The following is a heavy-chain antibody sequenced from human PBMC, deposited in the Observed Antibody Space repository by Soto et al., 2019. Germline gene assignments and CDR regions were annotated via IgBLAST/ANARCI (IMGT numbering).Heavy chain of an antibody. V-gene: IGHV3-9*01. CDR3: VRSKGGYSYGTPFDY. J-gene: IGHJ4*02. CDR2: ISWNSGNI. Sequence: GGSPRLSCAASGFTFDDYAMHWVRQVLGKGLEWVSSISWNSGNIGYADSVKGRFTTSRDNAKNSLYLQMNSLRPEDTALYYCVRSKGGYSYGTPFDYWGQGTLVTVSS. D-gene: IGHD5-18*01. CDR1: GFTFDDYA.